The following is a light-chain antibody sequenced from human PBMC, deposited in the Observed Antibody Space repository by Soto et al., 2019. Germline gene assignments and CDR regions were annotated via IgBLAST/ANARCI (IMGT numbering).Light chain of an antibody. Sequence: QMTQSPSSLSASVGDRVTITCRTSQGINDYLNWYQMKPGEAPKLLIYAASALQSGIPSRFSGSASGTEFTLTITSLQPEDFATYYCQQSYNFPRTFGQGTKVDIK. J-gene: IGKJ1*01. CDR3: QQSYNFPRT. V-gene: IGKV1-39*01. CDR1: QGINDY. CDR2: AAS.